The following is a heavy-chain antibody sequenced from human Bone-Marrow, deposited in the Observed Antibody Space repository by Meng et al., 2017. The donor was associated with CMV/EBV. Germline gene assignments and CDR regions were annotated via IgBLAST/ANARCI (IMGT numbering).Heavy chain of an antibody. CDR1: GFTFSSYS. D-gene: IGHD4-11*01. J-gene: IGHJ6*02. V-gene: IGHV3-73*01. CDR2: IRSKANSYAT. CDR3: TRHHDYTSPHYYYYGMDV. Sequence: GGSLKISCAASGFTFSSYSMNWVRQAPGKGLEWVGRIRSKANSYATAYAASVKGRFTISRDDSKNTAYLQMNSLKTEDTAVYYCTRHHDYTSPHYYYYGMDVWGQGTTVTVSS.